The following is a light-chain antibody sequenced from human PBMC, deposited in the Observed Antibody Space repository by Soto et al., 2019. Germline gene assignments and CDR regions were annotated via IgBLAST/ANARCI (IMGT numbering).Light chain of an antibody. Sequence: EIVMTQSPATLSVSPGERATLSCRASQTVASNVAWYQQKPGLAPRLLIHGASTRATGVSARFSGTGSGTEFTLTISILQSEDFAVYYCQQYHNWPPQYTFGQGTRLQIK. V-gene: IGKV3-15*01. CDR1: QTVASN. CDR3: QQYHNWPPQYT. CDR2: GAS. J-gene: IGKJ2*01.